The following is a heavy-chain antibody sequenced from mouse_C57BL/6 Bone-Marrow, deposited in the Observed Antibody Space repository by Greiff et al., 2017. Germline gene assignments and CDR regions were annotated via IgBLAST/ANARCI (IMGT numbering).Heavy chain of an antibody. J-gene: IGHJ2*01. Sequence: QVQLKESGPGLVQPSQSLSITCTVSGFSLTSYGVHWVRQPPGKGLEWLGVIWSGGSTDYTAAFISRLSISKDNSKSQVFFKMNSLQADDNAIYYCAKNCYSNYFDYWGQGTTLTVSS. D-gene: IGHD2-5*01. CDR1: GFSLTSYG. CDR3: AKNCYSNYFDY. V-gene: IGHV2-4*01. CDR2: IWSGGST.